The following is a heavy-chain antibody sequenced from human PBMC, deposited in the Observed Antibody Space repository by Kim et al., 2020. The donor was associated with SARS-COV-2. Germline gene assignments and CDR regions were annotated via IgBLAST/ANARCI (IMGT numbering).Heavy chain of an antibody. D-gene: IGHD2-21*01. V-gene: IGHV3-15*01. Sequence: KTDGGATDSDAPVKGRFTISRDDTKNTLYLKMDSLKTDDTAVYYCTTEGTYWGQGTLVTVSS. CDR3: TTEGTY. J-gene: IGHJ4*02. CDR2: KTDGGAT.